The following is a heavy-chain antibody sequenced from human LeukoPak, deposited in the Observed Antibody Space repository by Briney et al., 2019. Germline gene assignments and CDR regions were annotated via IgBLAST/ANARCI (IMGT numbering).Heavy chain of an antibody. Sequence: GGSLRLSCAASGCTFSSYAMSWVRQAPGKGLEWVSAISGSGGSTYYTDSVKGRFTISRDNSKNTLYLQMNSLRAEDTAVYYCAKDLEAGSGWPFDYWGQGTLVTVSS. CDR3: AKDLEAGSGWPFDY. CDR2: ISGSGGST. D-gene: IGHD6-19*01. CDR1: GCTFSSYA. V-gene: IGHV3-23*01. J-gene: IGHJ4*02.